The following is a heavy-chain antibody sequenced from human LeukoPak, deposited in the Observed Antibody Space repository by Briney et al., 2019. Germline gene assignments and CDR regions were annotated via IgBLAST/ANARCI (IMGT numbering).Heavy chain of an antibody. Sequence: AGSLRLSCAASGFTFSNSAMNWVRQVPGKGLEWVSSIDYDSSHIYYAASVRGRFTISRDNARNSVYLQMNSLRVEDTAVYYCARDPLRYLRVGHYDYWGQGTLVGVSS. V-gene: IGHV3-21*01. D-gene: IGHD3-9*01. CDR1: GFTFSNSA. J-gene: IGHJ4*02. CDR3: ARDPLRYLRVGHYDY. CDR2: IDYDSSHI.